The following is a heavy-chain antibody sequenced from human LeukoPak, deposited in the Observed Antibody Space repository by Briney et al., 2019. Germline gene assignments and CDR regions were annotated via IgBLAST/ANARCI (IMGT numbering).Heavy chain of an antibody. Sequence: PSETLSLTCTVSGGSISSGSYYWSWIRQPAGKGLEWIGRIHTSGSTNYNPSLKSRVTISVDTSKNQFSLKLSSVTAADTAVYYCARRNYGGNSGRYWYFDLWGRGTLVTVSS. CDR3: ARRNYGGNSGRYWYFDL. D-gene: IGHD3-10*01. J-gene: IGHJ2*01. CDR1: GGSISSGSYY. V-gene: IGHV4-61*02. CDR2: IHTSGST.